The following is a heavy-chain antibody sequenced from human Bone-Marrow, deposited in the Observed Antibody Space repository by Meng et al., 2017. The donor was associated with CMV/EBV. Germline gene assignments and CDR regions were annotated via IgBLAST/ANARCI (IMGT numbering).Heavy chain of an antibody. Sequence: GGSLRLSCAASGFTFSSYWMHWVRQAPGKGLVWVSRINSDGSSTSYADSVKGRFTISRDNAKNTLYLQMNSLRAEDTAVYYCARHQGSPHFDYWGQGNLVNVAS. CDR1: GFTFSSYW. CDR2: INSDGSST. V-gene: IGHV3-74*01. D-gene: IGHD2-15*01. CDR3: ARHQGSPHFDY. J-gene: IGHJ4*02.